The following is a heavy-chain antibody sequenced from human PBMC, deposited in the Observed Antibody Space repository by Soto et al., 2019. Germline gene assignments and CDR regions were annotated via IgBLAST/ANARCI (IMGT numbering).Heavy chain of an antibody. J-gene: IGHJ4*02. V-gene: IGHV4-30-4*01. CDR3: ARGPSGDKVHY. D-gene: IGHD7-27*01. CDR2: IFDSGTT. CDR1: GGSITSDYSC. Sequence: ASETLSLTCTVSGGSITSDYSCWSWIRQPPGEGLEWIGHIFDSGTTYTNPSLRSQVAISLDTSKNHFSLTLSSATAADTAVYYCARGPSGDKVHYWGQGALVTVSS.